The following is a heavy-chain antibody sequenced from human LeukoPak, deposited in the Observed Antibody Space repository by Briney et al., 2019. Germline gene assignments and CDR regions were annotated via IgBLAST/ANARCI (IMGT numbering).Heavy chain of an antibody. CDR2: INHSGST. CDR3: ARVWYYHGMDV. V-gene: IGHV4-34*01. D-gene: IGHD3-16*01. Sequence: PSETLSLTCAVYGGSFSGYYWSWIRQPPGKGLEWIGEINHSGSTNYNPSLKSRVTISVDTSKNQFSLKLSSVTAADTAVYYCARVWYYHGMDVWGQGTTVTVSS. CDR1: GGSFSGYY. J-gene: IGHJ6*02.